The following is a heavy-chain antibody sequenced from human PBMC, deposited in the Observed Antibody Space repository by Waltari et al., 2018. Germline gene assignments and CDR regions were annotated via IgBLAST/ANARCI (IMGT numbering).Heavy chain of an antibody. D-gene: IGHD2-21*02. CDR2: IYYTAGT. CDR1: GGSICGFY. V-gene: IGHV4-59*01. Sequence: QVQLQESGPSLLKPSETLSLICTVSGGSICGFYWSWVRQPPGKGLDWIGYIYYTAGTNFTPSLQVRVTMSVDTSKNHCSLKLSSVTAADTTFYYCARGGGGDWEWFDPWGQGTLVTVSS. J-gene: IGHJ5*02. CDR3: ARGGGGDWEWFDP.